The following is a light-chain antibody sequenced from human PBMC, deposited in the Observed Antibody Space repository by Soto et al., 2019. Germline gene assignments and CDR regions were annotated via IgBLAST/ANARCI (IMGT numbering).Light chain of an antibody. Sequence: DIVMTQSPDSLAVSLGERATINCKSSQSLLYTSNNKNYLTWYQQKPGQPPKLLIYWASTRESGVPDRFSGSGSETDFTLTISSLQAEDVAVYYCQQYYNIPFAFGQGTRLEIK. V-gene: IGKV4-1*01. CDR2: WAS. CDR1: QSLLYTSNNKNY. J-gene: IGKJ5*01. CDR3: QQYYNIPFA.